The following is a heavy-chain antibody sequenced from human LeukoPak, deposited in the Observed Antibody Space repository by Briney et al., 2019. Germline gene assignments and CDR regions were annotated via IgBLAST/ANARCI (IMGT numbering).Heavy chain of an antibody. J-gene: IGHJ4*02. CDR1: GFTFSSYG. V-gene: IGHV3-33*01. D-gene: IGHD6-13*01. CDR2: IWYDGSNK. Sequence: GGSLRLSCAASGFTFSSYGMHWVRQAPGKGLEWVAVIWYDGSNKYYADSVKGRFTISRDNSKNTLYLQMNSLRAEDTAVYYCAGQQLVESYFDYWGQGTLVTVSS. CDR3: AGQQLVESYFDY.